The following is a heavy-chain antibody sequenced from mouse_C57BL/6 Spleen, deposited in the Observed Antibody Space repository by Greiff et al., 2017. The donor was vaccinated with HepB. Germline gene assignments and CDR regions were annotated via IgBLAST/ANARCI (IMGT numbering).Heavy chain of an antibody. D-gene: IGHD3-1*01. J-gene: IGHJ4*01. CDR3: ATSGTKGYYYAMDY. V-gene: IGHV2-2*01. CDR2: IWSGGST. Sequence: VQLQQSGPGLVQPSQSLSITCTVSGFSLTSYGVHWVRQSPGKGLEWLGVIWSGGSTDYNAAFISRLSISKDNSKSQVFFKMNSLQADDTAIYYCATSGTKGYYYAMDYWGQGTSVTVSS. CDR1: GFSLTSYG.